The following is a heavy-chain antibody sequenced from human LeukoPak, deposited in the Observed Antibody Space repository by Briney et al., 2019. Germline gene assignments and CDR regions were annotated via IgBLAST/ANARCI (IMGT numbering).Heavy chain of an antibody. CDR3: ARLVDTAMVIFDY. J-gene: IGHJ4*02. Sequence: SETLSLTCTVPGGSISSYYWSWIRQPPGKGLGWIGYIYYSGSTNYNPSLKSRVTISVDTSKNLFSLKLSSVPAADTAVYYCARLVDTAMVIFDYWGQGTLVTDSS. V-gene: IGHV4-59*01. CDR2: IYYSGST. D-gene: IGHD5-18*01. CDR1: GGSISSYY.